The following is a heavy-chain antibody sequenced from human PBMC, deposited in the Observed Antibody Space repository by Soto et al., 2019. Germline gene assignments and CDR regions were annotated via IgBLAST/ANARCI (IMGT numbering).Heavy chain of an antibody. CDR1: GGTFSNYA. V-gene: IGHV1-69*06. CDR2: IIPIFGTA. Sequence: SVKVSCKASGGTFSNYAISWVRQAPGQGLEWMGGIIPIFGTANYAQKFQGRVTITADKSTSTAYMELSSLRSEDTAVYYCARTLAGTFDYWGQGTLVTVSS. CDR3: ARTLAGTFDY. J-gene: IGHJ4*02. D-gene: IGHD6-13*01.